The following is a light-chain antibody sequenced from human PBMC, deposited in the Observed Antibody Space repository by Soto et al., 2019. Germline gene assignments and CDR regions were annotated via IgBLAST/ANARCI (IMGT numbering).Light chain of an antibody. Sequence: QSVLTQPASVSGSPGQSITISCTGTSSDVGSYNLVSWYQHHRGKAPKVIIYEDSKRPSGASNRFSGSKSGNTASLTISGLQAEDEADYYCCSYAGSSSLVFGGGTKLTVL. CDR2: EDS. CDR3: CSYAGSSSLV. CDR1: SSDVGSYNL. J-gene: IGLJ2*01. V-gene: IGLV2-23*01.